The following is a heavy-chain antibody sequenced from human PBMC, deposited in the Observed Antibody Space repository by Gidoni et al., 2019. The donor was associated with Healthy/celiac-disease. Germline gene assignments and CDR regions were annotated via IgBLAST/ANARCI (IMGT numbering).Heavy chain of an antibody. Sequence: QVQLQESGPGLVKPSETLSLNCTVSGGSISSYYWSWIRQPPGKGLEWIGYIYYSGSTNYNPSLKSRVTISVDKSKNQFSLKLSSVTAADTAVYYCARNIGYYDSSGYYYHHFYGMDVWGQGTTVTVSS. D-gene: IGHD3-22*01. J-gene: IGHJ6*02. V-gene: IGHV4-59*01. CDR2: IYYSGST. CDR1: GGSISSYY. CDR3: ARNIGYYDSSGYYYHHFYGMDV.